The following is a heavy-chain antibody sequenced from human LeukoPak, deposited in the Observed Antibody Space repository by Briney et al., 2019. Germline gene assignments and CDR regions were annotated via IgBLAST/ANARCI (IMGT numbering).Heavy chain of an antibody. CDR2: IRGFGGTT. CDR1: GFIFSSYA. D-gene: IGHD6-19*01. V-gene: IGHV3-23*01. J-gene: IGHJ4*02. CDR3: ARERSGWLFDY. Sequence: GGSLRLSCEVSGFIFSSYAMNWVRQAPGKGMEWVSSIRGFGGTTYYADSVKGRFTISRDNSKNTLYLQMNSLRAEDTAVYYCARERSGWLFDYWGQGTLVTVSS.